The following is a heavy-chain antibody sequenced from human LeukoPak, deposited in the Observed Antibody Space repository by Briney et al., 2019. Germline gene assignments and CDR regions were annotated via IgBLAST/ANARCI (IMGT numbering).Heavy chain of an antibody. D-gene: IGHD1-26*01. Sequence: SETLSLTCAVYGGSFSGYYWSWIRQPPGKGLEWIGEINHSGSTNYNPSLKSRVTISVDTSKNQFSLKLSSVTAADTAVYYYARDGESGSYFFFDYWGQGTLVTVSS. J-gene: IGHJ4*02. CDR1: GGSFSGYY. V-gene: IGHV4-34*01. CDR2: INHSGST. CDR3: ARDGESGSYFFFDY.